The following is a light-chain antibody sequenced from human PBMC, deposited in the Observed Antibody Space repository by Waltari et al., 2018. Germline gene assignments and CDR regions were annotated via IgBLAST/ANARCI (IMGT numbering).Light chain of an antibody. V-gene: IGKV1-27*01. CDR2: GAS. CDR3: QKYDSDLFT. CDR1: HGISDY. Sequence: DVQMTQSPSSLSASVGDRVTITSRASHGISDYLSWYQQKPGKRPKLLVSGASALQSGVPSRFSGSGSGTAFTLTISSLQPEDVATYYCQKYDSDLFTFGPGTRVDIK. J-gene: IGKJ3*01.